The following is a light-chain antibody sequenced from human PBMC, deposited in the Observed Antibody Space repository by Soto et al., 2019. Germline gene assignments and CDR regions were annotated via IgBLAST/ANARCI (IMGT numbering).Light chain of an antibody. CDR1: SSNIGSNS. V-gene: IGLV1-44*01. CDR2: SNN. Sequence: QSVLTQPPSASGTPGQRLTISCSGSSSNIGSNSVNWYQQLPGTAPKLLIYSNNQRPSGVPDRFSGSKSGTSASLSNSGLQSEDEADYYCAAWDDSLNGLVFGGGTKLTVL. CDR3: AAWDDSLNGLV. J-gene: IGLJ3*02.